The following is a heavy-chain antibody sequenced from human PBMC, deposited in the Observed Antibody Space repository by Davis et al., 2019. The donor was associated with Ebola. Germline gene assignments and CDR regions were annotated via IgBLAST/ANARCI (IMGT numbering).Heavy chain of an antibody. D-gene: IGHD4-17*01. CDR3: ARHLYGDLDSDY. Sequence: AASVKVSCKASGYTFTNYYMHWVRQAPGQGLEWMGMFNPNDGRTIYAQKFQGRVTVTRDTSTTTVYMELTSVRSEDTAVYYCARHLYGDLDSDYWGQGTLLTVSS. J-gene: IGHJ4*02. V-gene: IGHV1-46*01. CDR2: FNPNDGRT. CDR1: GYTFTNYY.